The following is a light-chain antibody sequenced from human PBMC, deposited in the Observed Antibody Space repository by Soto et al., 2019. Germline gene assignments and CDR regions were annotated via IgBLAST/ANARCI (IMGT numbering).Light chain of an antibody. Sequence: DSQRIHTPNTLSGSVGDRVTITCLASQTISSWLAWYQQKPGKAPKLLIYKASTLKSGVPSRFSGSGSGTEFTLTIISLQPDDFVTYYCPHSTSYSEAFGQGTKADI. J-gene: IGKJ1*01. V-gene: IGKV1-5*03. CDR3: PHSTSYSEA. CDR1: QTISSW. CDR2: KAS.